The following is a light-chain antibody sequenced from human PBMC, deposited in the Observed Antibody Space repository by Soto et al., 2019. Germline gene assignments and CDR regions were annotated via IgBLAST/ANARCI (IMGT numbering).Light chain of an antibody. Sequence: DIQMTQSPSTLSASVGDRVTITCRASQSISSWFAWYQQKPGKAPKLLIYDASSLESGVPSRFSGSGSGTEFTLTISSLQPDDFATYYCQQYNRHGTVGQGTKVEIK. CDR1: QSISSW. J-gene: IGKJ1*01. CDR2: DAS. CDR3: QQYNRHGT. V-gene: IGKV1-5*01.